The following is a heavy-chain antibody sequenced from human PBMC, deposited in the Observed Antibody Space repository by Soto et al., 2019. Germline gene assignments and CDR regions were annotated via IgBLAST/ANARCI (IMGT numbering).Heavy chain of an antibody. D-gene: IGHD2-2*01. V-gene: IGHV3-13*01. J-gene: IGHJ6*03. CDR2: IGTAGDT. CDR3: ARARSDCSSTSCYPRYYYYYMDV. Sequence: GGSLRLSCAASGFTFSSYDMHWVRQATGKGLEWVSAIGTAGDTYYPGSVKGRFTISRENAKNSLYLQMNSLRAGDTAVYYCARARSDCSSTSCYPRYYYYYMDVWGKGTTVTVSS. CDR1: GFTFSSYD.